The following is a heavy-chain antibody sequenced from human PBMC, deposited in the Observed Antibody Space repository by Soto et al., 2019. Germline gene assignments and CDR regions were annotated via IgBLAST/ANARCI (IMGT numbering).Heavy chain of an antibody. CDR3: TSQASITMIPRGYGMDV. Sequence: EVQLVESGGGLVQPGGSLKLSCAASGFTFSGSAMHWVRQASGKGLEWVGRIRSKANSYATAYAASVKGRFTISRDDSKNTAYLQMNSLKTEDTAVYYCTSQASITMIPRGYGMDVWGQGTTVTVSS. J-gene: IGHJ6*02. CDR2: IRSKANSYAT. D-gene: IGHD3-22*01. CDR1: GFTFSGSA. V-gene: IGHV3-73*02.